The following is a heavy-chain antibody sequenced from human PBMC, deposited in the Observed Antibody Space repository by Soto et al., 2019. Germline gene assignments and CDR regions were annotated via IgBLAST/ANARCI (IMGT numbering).Heavy chain of an antibody. V-gene: IGHV1-69*06. J-gene: IGHJ6*02. CDR3: ARDRFLNYANCYYDGMDV. CDR1: GGTFSSYA. D-gene: IGHD2-2*01. CDR2: IIPIFGTA. Sequence: QVQLVQSGAEVKKPGSSVKVSCKASGGTFSSYAISWVRQAPGQGLEWMGGIIPIFGTANYAQKFQGRVTITADKSTSTAYMELSSLRAEDTDVYYCARDRFLNYANCYYDGMDVWGQGTPVTVSS.